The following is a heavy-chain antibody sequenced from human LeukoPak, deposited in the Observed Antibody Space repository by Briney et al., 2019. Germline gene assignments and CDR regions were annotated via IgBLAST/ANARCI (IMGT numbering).Heavy chain of an antibody. CDR2: ISDDGTTR. Sequence: GGSLRLSCAASGFTFTSYGMHWVRQAPGKGLEWVAVISDDGTTRYYADSVKGRFTISRDNSKSTLFLEMNSLRAEDTAVYYCAKEGAAGGKMQFCFDYWGQGTLVTVSS. CDR1: GFTFTSYG. J-gene: IGHJ4*02. D-gene: IGHD6-13*01. CDR3: AKEGAAGGKMQFCFDY. V-gene: IGHV3-30*18.